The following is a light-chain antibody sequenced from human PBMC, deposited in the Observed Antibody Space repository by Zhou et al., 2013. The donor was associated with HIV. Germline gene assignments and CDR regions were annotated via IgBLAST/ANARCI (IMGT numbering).Light chain of an antibody. J-gene: IGKJ1*01. V-gene: IGKV3-20*01. CDR1: QSVSSSY. Sequence: EIVLTQSPGTLSLSPGERATLSCRASQSVSSSYLAWYQQKPGQAPRLLIYGASSRATGIPDRFSGSGSGTDFTLTISRLEPEDFAVYYCQQYGSSRTFGLGTKVEI. CDR2: GAS. CDR3: QQYGSSRT.